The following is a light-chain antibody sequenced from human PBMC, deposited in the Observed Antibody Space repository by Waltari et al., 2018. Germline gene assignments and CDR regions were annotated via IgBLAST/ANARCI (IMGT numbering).Light chain of an antibody. CDR1: QSLLHSNGYNY. CDR2: LGS. V-gene: IGKV2-28*01. CDR3: MQALQTPLFT. J-gene: IGKJ3*01. Sequence: DIVMTQSPLSLPVTPGEPASISCRSSQSLLHSNGYNYLDWYLQKPGQSPQLLISLGSNRASGVPDRFSGSGSGTDVTLKISRVEAEDVGVYYCMQALQTPLFTFGPGAKVDIK.